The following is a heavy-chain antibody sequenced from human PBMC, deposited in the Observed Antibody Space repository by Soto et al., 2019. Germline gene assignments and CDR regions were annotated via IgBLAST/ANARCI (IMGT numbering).Heavy chain of an antibody. CDR2: IYWDDDK. CDR1: GFSLSTSGVG. D-gene: IGHD3-9*01. CDR3: VQPPYYDILTGYYRSGY. V-gene: IGHV2-5*02. J-gene: IGHJ4*02. Sequence: SGPTLVNPTQTLTLTCTFSGFSLSTSGVGVGWIRQPPGKALEWLALIYWDDDKRYSPSLKSRLTITKDTSKNQVVLTMTNMDPVDTATYYCVQPPYYDILTGYYRSGYWGQGTLVTVSS.